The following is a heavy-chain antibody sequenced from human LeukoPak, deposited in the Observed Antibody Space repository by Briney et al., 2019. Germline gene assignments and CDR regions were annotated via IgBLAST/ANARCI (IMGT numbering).Heavy chain of an antibody. CDR3: ARADLEWYLDL. V-gene: IGHV3-7*01. CDR1: GFMFNAFW. CDR2: IRQDGGEI. J-gene: IGHJ2*01. Sequence: GVSLRLSCTGSGFMFNAFWMSWVRKAPGMGLEWVGKIRQDGGEIFYVDSVRGRFTISRDNAKNSVYLQLNSLRAEDTAVYYCARADLEWYLDLWGRGTLVTVSS.